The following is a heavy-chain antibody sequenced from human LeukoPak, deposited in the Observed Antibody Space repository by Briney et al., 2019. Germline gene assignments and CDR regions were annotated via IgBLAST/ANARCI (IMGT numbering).Heavy chain of an antibody. D-gene: IGHD2-2*01. Sequence: PGGSLRLYCAASGFTFSSYDMSWVRQAPGKGLEWVSAISGRGGSTYYADSVKGRFPISRDNSKNTLYLQMNSLRAEDTAVYYCAKPRISAITNSFDYWGQGILVTVSS. CDR3: AKPRISAITNSFDY. V-gene: IGHV3-23*01. CDR2: ISGRGGST. J-gene: IGHJ4*02. CDR1: GFTFSSYD.